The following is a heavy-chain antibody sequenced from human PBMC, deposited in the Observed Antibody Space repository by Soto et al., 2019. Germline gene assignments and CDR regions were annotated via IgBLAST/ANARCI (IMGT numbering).Heavy chain of an antibody. V-gene: IGHV4-31*03. CDR2: IYYSGST. CDR3: AVLTGAFDI. Sequence: QVQLQESGPGLVKPSQTLSLSCSVSGASINHSDYYWSLIRQHPQRRLEWIAYIYYSGSTNYNPSLKSRITISVDSSTHQSSLTLLSMTAADSAVYYSAVLTGAFDIWGQGTMVSVSS. CDR1: GASINHSDYY. D-gene: IGHD3-9*01. J-gene: IGHJ3*02.